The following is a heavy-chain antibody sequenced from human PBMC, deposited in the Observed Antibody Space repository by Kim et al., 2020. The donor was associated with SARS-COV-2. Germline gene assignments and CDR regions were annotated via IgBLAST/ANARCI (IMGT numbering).Heavy chain of an antibody. CDR2: IKYDGDNK. Sequence: GGSLRLSCAASGFTFSSCAIHWVRQAPGKGLEWVALIKYDGDNKTTEYSVTGRFTISRDNSKNTLYLQMNMLRPKDKALADCSRTPWPRYWGFTYSYYG. CDR1: GFTFSSCA. D-gene: IGHD3-10*01. J-gene: IGHJ6*01. CDR3: SRTPWPRYWGFTYSYYG. V-gene: IGHV3-30*04.